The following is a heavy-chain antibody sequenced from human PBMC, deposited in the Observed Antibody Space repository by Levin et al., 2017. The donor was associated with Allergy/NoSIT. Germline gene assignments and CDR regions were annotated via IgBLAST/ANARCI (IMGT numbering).Heavy chain of an antibody. V-gene: IGHV4-59*01. D-gene: IGHD6-19*01. CDR1: GGSISSYY. CDR3: AREPFGSGLDAFDI. Sequence: SETLSLTCTVSGGSISSYYWSWIRQPPGKGLEWIGYIYNSGKTNYNPSLRSRVTISVDTSKNQFSLKLSSVTAADTAVYFCAREPFGSGLDAFDIWGQGTMVTVSS. J-gene: IGHJ3*02. CDR2: IYNSGKT.